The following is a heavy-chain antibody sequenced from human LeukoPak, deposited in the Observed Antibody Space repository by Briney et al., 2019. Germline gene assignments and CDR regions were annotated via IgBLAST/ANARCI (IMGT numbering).Heavy chain of an antibody. V-gene: IGHV3-53*01. CDR1: GFTVSSNY. Sequence: GGSLRLSCAASGFTVSSNYMSWVRQAPGKGLEWVSVIYSGGSTYYADSVKGRFTISRDNSKNTLYLQMNSLGAEDTAVYYCARPSAYYYYGMDVWGQGTTVTVSS. J-gene: IGHJ6*02. CDR3: ARPSAYYYYGMDV. CDR2: IYSGGST. D-gene: IGHD6-6*01.